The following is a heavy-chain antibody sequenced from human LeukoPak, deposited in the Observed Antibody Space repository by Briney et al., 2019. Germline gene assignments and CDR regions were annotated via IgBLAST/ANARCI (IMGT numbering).Heavy chain of an antibody. CDR2: IRGSGGTT. J-gene: IGHJ4*02. CDR1: GFTFTNYA. V-gene: IGHV3-23*01. CDR3: AKDLGTSQDFDY. Sequence: GGSLRLSCVASGFTFTNYAMSWVRQAPGKGLEWVSYIRGSGGTTHCADSVKGRFTISRDNSKNTVYLQMNSLRDEDTAVYYCAKDLGTSQDFDYWGQGTLVTVSS.